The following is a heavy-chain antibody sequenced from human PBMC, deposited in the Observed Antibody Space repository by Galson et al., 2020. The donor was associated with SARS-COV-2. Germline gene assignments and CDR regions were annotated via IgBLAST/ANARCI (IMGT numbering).Heavy chain of an antibody. V-gene: IGHV3-11*06. CDR3: ARLSNPPAQYDVDY. CDR2: ISSSSSYT. J-gene: IGHJ4*02. D-gene: IGHD4-4*01. Sequence: GESLKISCAASGFTFSDYYMSWIRQAPGKGLEWVSYISSSSSYTNYADSVKGRFTISRDNAKNSLYLQMNSLRAEDTAVYYCARLSNPPAQYDVDYWCQGTLFTVSS. CDR1: GFTFSDYY.